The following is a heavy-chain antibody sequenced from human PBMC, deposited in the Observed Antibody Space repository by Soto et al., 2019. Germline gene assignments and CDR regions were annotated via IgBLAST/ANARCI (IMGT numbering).Heavy chain of an antibody. Sequence: SETLSLTCAVYGGSFSGYYWSWIRQPPGKGLEWIGEINHSGSTNYNPSLKSRVTISVDTSKNQFSLKLSSVTAADTAVYYCARGPYGMDVWGQGTTVTVSS. CDR1: GGSFSGYY. V-gene: IGHV4-34*01. J-gene: IGHJ6*02. CDR3: ARGPYGMDV. CDR2: INHSGST.